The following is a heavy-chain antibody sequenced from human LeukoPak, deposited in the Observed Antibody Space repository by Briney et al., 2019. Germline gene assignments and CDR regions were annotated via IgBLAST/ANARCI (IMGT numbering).Heavy chain of an antibody. J-gene: IGHJ4*02. Sequence: GGSLRLSCAASGFTVGNNYMAWVRQAPGKGLEWVSLIYSGATTNYADSVKGRFTISRDNSKNTLYLQMNSLKAEDTAVYYCARILSDSSGWYHFDYWGQGALVTVSS. CDR1: GFTVGNNY. D-gene: IGHD6-19*01. CDR3: ARILSDSSGWYHFDY. CDR2: IYSGATT. V-gene: IGHV3-66*01.